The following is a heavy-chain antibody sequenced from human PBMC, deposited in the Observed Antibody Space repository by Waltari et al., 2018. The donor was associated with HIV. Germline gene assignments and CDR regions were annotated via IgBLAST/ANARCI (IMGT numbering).Heavy chain of an antibody. CDR1: GGSTSNYY. V-gene: IGHV4-59*01. J-gene: IGHJ6*02. CDR2: IYYSGST. Sequence: QVQLQESGPGLVTPSETLSLTCTGPGGSTSNYYWSWIRQPPGKGLEWIGYIYYSGSTNYNPSLKSRVTISVDTSKNQFSLKLSSVTAADTAVYYCAREGYGMDVWGQGTTVTVSS. CDR3: AREGYGMDV.